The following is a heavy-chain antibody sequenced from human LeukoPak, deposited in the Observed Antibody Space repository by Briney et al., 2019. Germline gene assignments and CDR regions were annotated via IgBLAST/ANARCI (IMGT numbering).Heavy chain of an antibody. Sequence: GGSLRLSCQASGFTFYMYAMSWVRQAPGKGLEWVASMCGTAGCTFYPDSVKGRFTISRDNSKNVLYLRMNSLTAEDTAIYYCAKDRPNFHENSGHYYRRDGDSWGQGTLVTVSS. CDR3: AKDRPNFHENSGHYYRRDGDS. D-gene: IGHD3-22*01. J-gene: IGHJ5*01. V-gene: IGHV3-23*01. CDR1: GFTFYMYA. CDR2: MCGTAGCT.